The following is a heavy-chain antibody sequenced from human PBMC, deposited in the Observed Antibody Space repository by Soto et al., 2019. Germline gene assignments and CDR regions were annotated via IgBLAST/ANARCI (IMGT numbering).Heavy chain of an antibody. J-gene: IGHJ4*02. Sequence: SETLSLTCAVSGYSISSGYYWGWIRQPPGKGLEWIGSIYHSGSTYYNPSLKSRVTISVDTSKNQFSLKLSSVTAADTAVYYCAGTIFGVVKYFDYWGQGTLVTGSS. V-gene: IGHV4-38-2*01. CDR3: AGTIFGVVKYFDY. D-gene: IGHD3-3*01. CDR2: IYHSGST. CDR1: GYSISSGYY.